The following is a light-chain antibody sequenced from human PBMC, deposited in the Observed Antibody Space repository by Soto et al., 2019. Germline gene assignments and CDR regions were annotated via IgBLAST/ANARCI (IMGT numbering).Light chain of an antibody. CDR1: QSVSSSY. Sequence: EIVLTQSPGTLSLSPGERATLSCRASQSVSSSYLAWYQQKPGQAPRLLIYGASSRATGIPDRFSGRGSGTDFPLTISRLEPEDFAVYYCQQYGSSPPIPFGQGTRLEI. V-gene: IGKV3-20*01. CDR3: QQYGSSPPIP. J-gene: IGKJ5*01. CDR2: GAS.